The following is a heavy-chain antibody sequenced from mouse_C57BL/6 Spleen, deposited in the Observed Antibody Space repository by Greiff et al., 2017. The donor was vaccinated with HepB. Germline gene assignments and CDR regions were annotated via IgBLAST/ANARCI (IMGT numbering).Heavy chain of an antibody. CDR2: IDPEDGET. V-gene: IGHV14-2*01. J-gene: IGHJ1*03. CDR3: ASKTGTGYFDV. Sequence: EVQLQQSGAELVKPGASVKLSCTASGFNIKDYYMHWVKQRTEQGLEWIGRIDPEDGETKYAPKFQGKATITADTSSNTADLQLSSLTSEDTAVYYGASKTGTGYFDVWGTGTTVTVSS. CDR1: GFNIKDYY. D-gene: IGHD4-1*01.